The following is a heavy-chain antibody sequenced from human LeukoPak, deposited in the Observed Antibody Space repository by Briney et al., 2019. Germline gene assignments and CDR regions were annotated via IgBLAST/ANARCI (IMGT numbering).Heavy chain of an antibody. CDR1: GFTFSSYA. CDR2: ISSSSSYI. J-gene: IGHJ4*02. V-gene: IGHV3-21*01. D-gene: IGHD3-3*01. CDR3: ARAPRGSGYYSFDY. Sequence: GGSLRLSCAASGFTFSSYAMSWVRQAPGKGLEWVSSISSSSSYIYYADSVKGRFTISRDNAKNSLYLQMNSLRAEDTAVYYCARAPRGSGYYSFDYWGQGTLVTVSS.